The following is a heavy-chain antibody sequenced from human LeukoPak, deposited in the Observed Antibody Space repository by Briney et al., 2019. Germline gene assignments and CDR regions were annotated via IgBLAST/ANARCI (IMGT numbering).Heavy chain of an antibody. CDR1: GFTFSCSA. CDR3: TRQGLEVVTARAYYYMDV. Sequence: GSLRLSCAASGFTFSCSAMQWGRPASGEGLGLGGRIRNKANSYATAYAASVKGRFTISRDDSKNTAYLQMNSLKTEDTAVYYCTRQGLEVVTARAYYYMDVWGKGTTVTVSS. D-gene: IGHD2-21*02. V-gene: IGHV3-73*01. CDR2: IRNKANSYAT. J-gene: IGHJ6*03.